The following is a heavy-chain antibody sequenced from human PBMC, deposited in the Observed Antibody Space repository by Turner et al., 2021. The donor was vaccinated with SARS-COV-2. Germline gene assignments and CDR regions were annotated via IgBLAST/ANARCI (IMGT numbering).Heavy chain of an antibody. Sequence: EVQLVESGGGLVQPGGSLRLSCAASGFTFSSYSMNWVREAPGKGLEWISYISSSSSTIYYADSVKGRFTISRDNAKNSLYLQMNSLRAEDTAVYYCARDVGSIAVANWGQGTLVTVSS. CDR3: ARDVGSIAVAN. J-gene: IGHJ4*02. V-gene: IGHV3-48*01. D-gene: IGHD6-19*01. CDR2: ISSSSSTI. CDR1: GFTFSSYS.